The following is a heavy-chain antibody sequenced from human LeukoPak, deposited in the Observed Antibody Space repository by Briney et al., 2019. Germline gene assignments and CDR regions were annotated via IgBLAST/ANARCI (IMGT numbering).Heavy chain of an antibody. CDR2: INQDGSGK. Sequence: GGSLRLSCAASGFTFSTYWMSWVRQAPGKGLEWVANINQDGSGKDYVDSLKGRFTISRDNTKNSLYLQINSLRAEDTAVYYCARGYRYVVYWGQGTLVTVSS. CDR3: ARGYRYVVY. J-gene: IGHJ4*02. D-gene: IGHD6-13*01. V-gene: IGHV3-7*03. CDR1: GFTFSTYW.